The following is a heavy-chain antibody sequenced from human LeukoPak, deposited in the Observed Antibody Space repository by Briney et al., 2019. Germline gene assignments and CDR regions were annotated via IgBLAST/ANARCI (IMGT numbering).Heavy chain of an antibody. Sequence: GASVKVSCKASGYIFISYYMHWVRQAPGQGLEWMGIINPSGGSTSYAQKFQGRVTMTRDMSTSTVYMELSSLGSEDTAVYYCAREDGEWELRAFDIWGQGTMVTVSS. D-gene: IGHD1-26*01. CDR3: AREDGEWELRAFDI. V-gene: IGHV1-46*01. CDR2: INPSGGST. CDR1: GYIFISYY. J-gene: IGHJ3*02.